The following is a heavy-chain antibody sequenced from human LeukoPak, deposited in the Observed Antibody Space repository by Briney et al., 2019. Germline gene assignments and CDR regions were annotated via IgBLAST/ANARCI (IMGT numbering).Heavy chain of an antibody. J-gene: IGHJ4*02. D-gene: IGHD6-19*01. V-gene: IGHV3-23*01. Sequence: PGGSLRLSCATSGFTFSSYTMNWVRQTPGKGLQWVSTISDGSRNTHYADSVKGRFTISRDNSKNTLYLQMNSLRAEDTAVYYCASIGQIAVAGTGDYWGQGTLVTVSS. CDR1: GFTFSSYT. CDR3: ASIGQIAVAGTGDY. CDR2: ISDGSRNT.